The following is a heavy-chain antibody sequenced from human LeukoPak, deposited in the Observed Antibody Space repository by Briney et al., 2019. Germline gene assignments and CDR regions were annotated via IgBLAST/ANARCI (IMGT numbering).Heavy chain of an antibody. CDR3: AKTHYGLLDV. D-gene: IGHD4-17*01. Sequence: GGSLRLSCAAYGFSFSTSPMSWVRQPPGKGLEWVSAMNNGPGATFYRDSVRGRFTISRDDSKSTLYLQMNSLRAEDTGTYYCAKTHYGLLDVWGQGTMVTVSS. CDR1: GFSFSTSP. V-gene: IGHV3-23*01. J-gene: IGHJ6*02. CDR2: MNNGPGAT.